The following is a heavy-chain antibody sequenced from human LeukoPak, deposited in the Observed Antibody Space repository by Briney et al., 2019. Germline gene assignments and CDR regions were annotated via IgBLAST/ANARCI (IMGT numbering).Heavy chain of an antibody. CDR3: ASQGRRYCSSTSCLPLLDYYYMDV. CDR1: GYTLTELS. V-gene: IGHV1-24*01. D-gene: IGHD2-2*01. CDR2: YDPEDGET. Sequence: ASVKVSCKVSGYTLTELSMHWVRQAPGKGLEWMGGYDPEDGETIYAQKFQGRVTMTEDTSTDTAYMELSSLRSEDTAVYYCASQGRRYCSSTSCLPLLDYYYMDVWGKGTTDTVSS. J-gene: IGHJ6*03.